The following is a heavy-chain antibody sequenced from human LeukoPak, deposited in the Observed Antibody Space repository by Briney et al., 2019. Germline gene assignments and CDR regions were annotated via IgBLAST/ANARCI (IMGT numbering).Heavy chain of an antibody. J-gene: IGHJ4*02. Sequence: GGSLRLSCAASGFTFSSYGMHWVRQAPGKGLEWVAFIRYDGSNKYYADSVKGRSTISRDNSKNTLYLQMNSLRAEDTAVYYCANRGYCSSTSCHSLDYWGQGTLVTVSS. CDR3: ANRGYCSSTSCHSLDY. CDR1: GFTFSSYG. V-gene: IGHV3-30*02. D-gene: IGHD2-2*01. CDR2: IRYDGSNK.